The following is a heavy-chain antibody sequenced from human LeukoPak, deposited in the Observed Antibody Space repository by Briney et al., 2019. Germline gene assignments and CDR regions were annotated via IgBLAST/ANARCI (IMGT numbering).Heavy chain of an antibody. J-gene: IGHJ4*02. CDR1: GFTFSNYE. V-gene: IGHV3-69-1*01. CDR2: IGTGDNK. CDR3: ASQGRTYYYGSGSYYFDY. Sequence: GGSLRLSCEASGFTFSNYEMNWVRQAPGKGLEWVSYIGTGDNKHYADSVKGRFTTSRDDAKNSLYLQMNSLRAEDTAVYYCASQGRTYYYGSGSYYFDYWGQGTLVTVSS. D-gene: IGHD3-10*01.